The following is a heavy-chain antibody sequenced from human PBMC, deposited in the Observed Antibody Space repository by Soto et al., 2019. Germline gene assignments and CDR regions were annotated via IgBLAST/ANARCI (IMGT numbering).Heavy chain of an antibody. J-gene: IGHJ4*02. CDR2: IAPAGDT. Sequence: EVQLVESGGALVQPGGSLRLSCAASGFTLSNYDMHWVRQATGKGLEWVSAIAPAGDTYYPGSVKGRFTISRENAKNSFYLQMNSLSGGDTAVYYCAISRGADFDYWGQGTLVTVSS. V-gene: IGHV3-13*04. D-gene: IGHD3-10*01. CDR1: GFTLSNYD. CDR3: AISRGADFDY.